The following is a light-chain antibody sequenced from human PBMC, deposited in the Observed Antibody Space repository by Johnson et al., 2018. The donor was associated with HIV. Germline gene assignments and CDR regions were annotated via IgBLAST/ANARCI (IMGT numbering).Light chain of an antibody. J-gene: IGLJ1*01. Sequence: QSVLTQPPSVSAAPGQKVTISCSGSSSTIGNNFVSWYQVLPGTAPKLLIYKDNERPSGIPDRFSGSKSGTSATLGITGLQTGDEADYYCGTWDNSLSAGGVFGTGTKVTVL. CDR2: KDN. V-gene: IGLV1-51*02. CDR3: GTWDNSLSAGGV. CDR1: SSTIGNNF.